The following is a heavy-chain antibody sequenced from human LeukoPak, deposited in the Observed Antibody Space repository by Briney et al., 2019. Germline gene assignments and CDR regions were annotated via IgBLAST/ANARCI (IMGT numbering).Heavy chain of an antibody. Sequence: PGGSLRLSCAASGFTFSSYSMNWVRQAPGKGLEWVSAISGSGGSTYYADSVKGRFTISRDNSKNTLYLQMNSLRAEDTAVYYCAKVAEVACSSTSCFPFDYWGQGTLVTVSS. D-gene: IGHD2-2*01. CDR1: GFTFSSYS. CDR2: ISGSGGST. J-gene: IGHJ4*02. V-gene: IGHV3-23*01. CDR3: AKVAEVACSSTSCFPFDY.